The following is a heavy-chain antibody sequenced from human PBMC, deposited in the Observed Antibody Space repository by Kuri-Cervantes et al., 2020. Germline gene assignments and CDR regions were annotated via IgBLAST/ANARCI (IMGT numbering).Heavy chain of an antibody. J-gene: IGHJ4*02. CDR2: AYYRSKWYN. CDR3: ARVYGSGPLEFDY. Sequence: SCAIFGDSVSSKSAAWNWIRQSPSRGLEWLGRAYYRSKWYNDYAVSVKSRITINPDTSKNQFSLQLNSVTPEDTAVYYCARVYGSGPLEFDYWGQGTLVTVSS. V-gene: IGHV6-1*01. D-gene: IGHD3-10*01. CDR1: GDSVSSKSAA.